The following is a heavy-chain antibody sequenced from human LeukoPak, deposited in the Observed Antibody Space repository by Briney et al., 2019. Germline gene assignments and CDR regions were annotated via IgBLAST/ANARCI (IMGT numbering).Heavy chain of an antibody. D-gene: IGHD3-9*01. Sequence: GGSLRLSCVASGFTFSTYGMHWVRQAPGKGLEWVTFIRYDGSNQYYADSVKGRFTISRDNPKNTMYLQMNGLRAEDTAIYYCAKGKTATGTLALDYWGQGTLVTVSS. CDR2: IRYDGSNQ. CDR1: GFTFSTYG. J-gene: IGHJ4*02. CDR3: AKGKTATGTLALDY. V-gene: IGHV3-30*02.